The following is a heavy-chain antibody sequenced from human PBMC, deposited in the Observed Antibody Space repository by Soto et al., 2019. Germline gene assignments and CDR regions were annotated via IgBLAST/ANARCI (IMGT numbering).Heavy chain of an antibody. CDR2: ISYDGSNK. Sequence: GWSLRLSCAASGFTFSSYGMHWVRQAPGKGLEWVAVISYDGSNKYYADSVKGRFTISRDNSKNTLYLQMNSLRAEDTAVYYCAKEDDDSMLDYWGQGTLVTVSS. V-gene: IGHV3-30*18. CDR3: AKEDDDSMLDY. J-gene: IGHJ4*02. D-gene: IGHD3-22*01. CDR1: GFTFSSYG.